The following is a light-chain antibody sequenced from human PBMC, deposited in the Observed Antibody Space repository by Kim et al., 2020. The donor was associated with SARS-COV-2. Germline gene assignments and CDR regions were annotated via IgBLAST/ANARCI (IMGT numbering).Light chain of an antibody. J-gene: IGKJ1*01. CDR2: GAS. CDR1: QTVSSN. V-gene: IGKV3-15*01. CDR3: QQYNNWPWT. Sequence: EIVMTQSPATLSVSPGEGVTLSCRASQTVSSNLAWYQQKPGQAPRLLIYGASTRATGIPARFSGSGSGTEFTLTISSLQSEDFAVYCCQQYNNWPWTFGQGTKVDIK.